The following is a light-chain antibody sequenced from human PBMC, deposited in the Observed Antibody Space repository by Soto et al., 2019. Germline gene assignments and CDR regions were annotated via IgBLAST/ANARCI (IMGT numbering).Light chain of an antibody. Sequence: QLVLTQPPSASGTPGQRVTISCSGSSSNIGSNTVNWYQQLPGTAPKLLIYSNNQRPSGVPDRFSGSKSGTSASLAISGLQSEDEADYYCAAWDDSLNGQGWVFGGGTKLTVL. CDR3: AAWDDSLNGQGWV. V-gene: IGLV1-44*01. CDR2: SNN. CDR1: SSNIGSNT. J-gene: IGLJ3*02.